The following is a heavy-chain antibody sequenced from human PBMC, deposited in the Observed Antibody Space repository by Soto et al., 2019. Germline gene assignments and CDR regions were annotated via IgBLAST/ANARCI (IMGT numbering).Heavy chain of an antibody. CDR2: IYHSGST. J-gene: IGHJ6*02. D-gene: IGHD4-4*01. CDR3: ARASHSNYYYGMDV. V-gene: IGHV4-30-2*01. Sequence: ASETLSLTCAVSGGSISSGGYSWSWIRQPPGKGLEWIGYIYHSGSTYYNPSLKSRVTISVDRSKNQFSLKLSSVTAADTAVYYCARASHSNYYYGMDVWGQGTTVTVYS. CDR1: GGSISSGGYS.